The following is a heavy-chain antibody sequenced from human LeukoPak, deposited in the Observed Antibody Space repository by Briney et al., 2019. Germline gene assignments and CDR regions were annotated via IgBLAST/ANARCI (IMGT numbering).Heavy chain of an antibody. Sequence: SVKVSCKAPGGTFSSYAISWVRQAPGQGLGWMGGIIPIFGTANYAQKFQGRVTITADESTSTAYMELSSLRSEDTAVYYCARDPNHYYYDSSGYYSGWYFDLWGRGTLVTVSS. CDR3: ARDPNHYYYDSSGYYSGWYFDL. CDR2: IIPIFGTA. CDR1: GGTFSSYA. D-gene: IGHD3-22*01. J-gene: IGHJ2*01. V-gene: IGHV1-69*13.